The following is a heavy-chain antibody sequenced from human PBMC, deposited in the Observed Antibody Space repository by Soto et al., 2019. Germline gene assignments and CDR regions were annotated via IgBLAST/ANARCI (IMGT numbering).Heavy chain of an antibody. CDR3: ARDHYSSSWYSADYYYYGMDV. D-gene: IGHD6-13*01. J-gene: IGHJ6*02. CDR1: GDSVSSNSAA. CDR2: TYYRSKWYN. Sequence: SPTLSLTCAISGDSVSSNSAAWNWIRQSPSKGLEWLGRTYYRSKWYNDYAVSVKSRITINPDTSKNQFSLQLNSVTPEDTAVYYCARDHYSSSWYSADYYYYGMDVWGQGTTVTVSS. V-gene: IGHV6-1*01.